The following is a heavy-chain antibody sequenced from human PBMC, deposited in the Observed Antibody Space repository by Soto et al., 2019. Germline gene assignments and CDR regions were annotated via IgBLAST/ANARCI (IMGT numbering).Heavy chain of an antibody. Sequence: GESLKISCKGSGYSFSSHWIGWLRQMPGKGMELMGIIYLGDSDTRYSPSFQGQVTISAYKSICTAYLHWSCLKTSDSSMYYCERSGVGAINPASGTDYWGQGTLVTVSS. CDR2: IYLGDSDT. CDR3: ERSGVGAINPASGTDY. V-gene: IGHV5-51*01. CDR1: GYSFSSHW. D-gene: IGHD1-26*01. J-gene: IGHJ4*02.